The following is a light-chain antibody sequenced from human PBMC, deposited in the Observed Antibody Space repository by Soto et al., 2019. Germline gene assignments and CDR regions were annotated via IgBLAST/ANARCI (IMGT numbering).Light chain of an antibody. J-gene: IGKJ3*01. V-gene: IGKV3-20*01. Sequence: EIVLTQSPGTLSLSPGERATLSCRASQSVSSNYLAWYQQRPGQAPRLLIFGASYRAAGIPDRFSGSGSGTDFILTIGRLEPDDFPVYYCQHYGSSPPEFTFDPVTKVVSK. CDR1: QSVSSNY. CDR3: QHYGSSPPEFT. CDR2: GAS.